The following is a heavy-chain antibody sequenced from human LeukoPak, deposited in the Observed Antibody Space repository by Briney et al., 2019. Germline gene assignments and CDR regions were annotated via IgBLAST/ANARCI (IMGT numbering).Heavy chain of an antibody. CDR3: ATDYYDSSGYYTVDY. CDR2: ITTSGGST. CDR1: GFTFSSYA. D-gene: IGHD3-22*01. J-gene: IGHJ4*02. Sequence: GGSLRLSCAASGFTFSSYAMSWVRQAPGKGLEWVSSITTSGGSTSYADSVKGRFTISRDNSKNTLYLQMNSLRAEDTAVYYCATDYYDSSGYYTVDYWGQGTLVTVSS. V-gene: IGHV3-23*01.